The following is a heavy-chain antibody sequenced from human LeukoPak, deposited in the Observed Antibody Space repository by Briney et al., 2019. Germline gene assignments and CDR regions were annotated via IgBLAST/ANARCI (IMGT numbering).Heavy chain of an antibody. CDR3: TTGPTVVGLDY. D-gene: IGHD2-15*01. CDR2: IKSKTDGGTT. Sequence: ETLSLTCAVYGGSFSGYYWSWVRQAPGKGLEWVGRIKSKTDGGTTDYAAPVKGRFTISRDDSKNTLYLQMNSLKTEDTAVYYCTTGPTVVGLDYWGQGTLVTVSS. V-gene: IGHV3-15*01. J-gene: IGHJ4*02. CDR1: GGSFSGYY.